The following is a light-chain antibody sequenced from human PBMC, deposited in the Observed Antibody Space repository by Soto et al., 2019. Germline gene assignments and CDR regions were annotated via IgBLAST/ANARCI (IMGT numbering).Light chain of an antibody. V-gene: IGLV3-21*04. CDR1: NIGSKS. Sequence: SYELTQPPSVSVAPGKPAKITCGGNNIGSKSVHWYQQKSGQAPVLVIYYEIDRPSGIPERFSGSNFGNTATLTISRVEAGDEADYYCHVWDSDSDHPVFGAGTKLTVL. CDR3: HVWDSDSDHPV. CDR2: YEI. J-gene: IGLJ2*01.